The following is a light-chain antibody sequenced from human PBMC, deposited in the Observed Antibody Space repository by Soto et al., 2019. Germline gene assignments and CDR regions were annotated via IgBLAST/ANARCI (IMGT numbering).Light chain of an antibody. V-gene: IGLV1-40*01. CDR1: SSNIGTGYD. J-gene: IGLJ2*01. CDR3: QSYDSNLSVV. CDR2: GNS. Sequence: QSVLTQPPSVSGAPGQRVTISCTGSSSNIGTGYDVHWYQQLPGTAPKLLIYGNSNRPSGVPDRFSGSKSGTSASLAITGLQAEYEADYNCQSYDSNLSVVFGGGTKLTVL.